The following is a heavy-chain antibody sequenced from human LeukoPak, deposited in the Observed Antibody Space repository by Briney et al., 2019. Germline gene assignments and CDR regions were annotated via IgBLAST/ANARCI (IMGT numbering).Heavy chain of an antibody. Sequence: SETLSLTCTVSGGSISSSTYYWGWIRQPPGKGLEWIGSMYYSGSTYFNPSLKSRVTISVDTSKNQSSLNLNFVTAADTAVYYCARRADYFDSSGYGPYFDNWGQGTLVTVSS. CDR3: ARRADYFDSSGYGPYFDN. CDR1: GGSISSSTYY. J-gene: IGHJ4*02. V-gene: IGHV4-39*01. CDR2: MYYSGST. D-gene: IGHD3-22*01.